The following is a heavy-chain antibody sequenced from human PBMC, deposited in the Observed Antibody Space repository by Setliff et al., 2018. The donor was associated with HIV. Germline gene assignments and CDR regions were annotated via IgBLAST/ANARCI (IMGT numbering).Heavy chain of an antibody. Sequence: GGSLRLSCAASGVSFNNYAMSWVRQAPGKGLEWVSAISGGGGGTNYADSVRGRYTISRDNSNNTLYLHMNNLRADDTAVYYCTRGQRLTISGVVIRRDWFDPWGQGTLVTVSS. V-gene: IGHV3-23*01. J-gene: IGHJ5*02. D-gene: IGHD3-3*01. CDR1: GVSFNNYA. CDR2: ISGGGGGT. CDR3: TRGQRLTISGVVIRRDWFDP.